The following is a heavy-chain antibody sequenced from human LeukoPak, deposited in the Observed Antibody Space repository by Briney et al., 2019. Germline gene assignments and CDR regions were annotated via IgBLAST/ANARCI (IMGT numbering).Heavy chain of an antibody. V-gene: IGHV3-53*01. CDR1: GFTVSNNY. CDR2: IYSDGGT. Sequence: GGSLRPSCAASGFTVSNNYMSWVRQAPAKGLEWVSVIYSDGGTFYSDSVKGRFAISRDYSKNTLYLQMNSLRGDDTAVYYCARDSSGPAFWGQGILVTVSS. D-gene: IGHD6-19*01. CDR3: ARDSSGPAF. J-gene: IGHJ4*02.